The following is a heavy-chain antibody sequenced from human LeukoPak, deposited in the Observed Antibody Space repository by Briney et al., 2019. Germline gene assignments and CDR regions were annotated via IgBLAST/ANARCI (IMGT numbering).Heavy chain of an antibody. D-gene: IGHD3-10*01. CDR3: ASFTYGSGSYY. Sequence: GGSLRLSCAASGFTFRSYAMHWVRQAPGKGLEYVSAISSNGGSTYYANSVKGRFTISRDNSKNTLYLQMGSLRAEDMAVYYCASFTYGSGSYYWGQGTLVTVSS. CDR2: ISSNGGST. V-gene: IGHV3-64*01. CDR1: GFTFRSYA. J-gene: IGHJ4*02.